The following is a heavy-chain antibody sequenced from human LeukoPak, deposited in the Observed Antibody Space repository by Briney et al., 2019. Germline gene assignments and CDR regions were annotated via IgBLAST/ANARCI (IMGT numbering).Heavy chain of an antibody. J-gene: IGHJ4*02. V-gene: IGHV3-15*01. Sequence: PGGSLRLSCAASGFTFSNAWMSWVRQAPGKGLEWVGRIKSKTDGGTTDYAAPVKGRFTISRDDSKNTLYLQMNSLKTEDTAVYYCTTRNYYGSGSYDYWGQGTLVTVSS. CDR3: TTRNYYGSGSYDY. CDR1: GFTFSNAW. CDR2: IKSKTDGGTT. D-gene: IGHD3-10*01.